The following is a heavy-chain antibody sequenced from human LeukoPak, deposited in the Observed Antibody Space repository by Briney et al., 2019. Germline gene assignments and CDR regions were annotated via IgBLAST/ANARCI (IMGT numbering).Heavy chain of an antibody. V-gene: IGHV1-18*01. D-gene: IGHD1-26*01. CDR3: ARDRSSGNYYGVDALDI. CDR1: GYMFAGYL. CDR2: ISPHYGNT. J-gene: IGHJ3*02. Sequence: ASVKVSCKASGYMFAGYLISWVRQAPGQGLEWMGWISPHYGNTNSVQKFQGRLNMTTDTSTTTAYMELRSLRSDDSAVYYCARDRSSGNYYGVDALDIWGQGTILTVSS.